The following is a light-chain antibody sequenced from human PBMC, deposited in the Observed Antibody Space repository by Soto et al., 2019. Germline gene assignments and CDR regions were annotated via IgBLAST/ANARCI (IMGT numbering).Light chain of an antibody. Sequence: HSDGKTYLAWYQQKPGQAPRLLIYGASNRATGIPDRFSGSGSGTDFTLTNSRLEPAHFAVYSCLQYGSSGPSGPGTKVDIK. CDR1: HSDGKTY. J-gene: IGKJ1*01. CDR3: LQYGSSGP. CDR2: GAS. V-gene: IGKV3-20*01.